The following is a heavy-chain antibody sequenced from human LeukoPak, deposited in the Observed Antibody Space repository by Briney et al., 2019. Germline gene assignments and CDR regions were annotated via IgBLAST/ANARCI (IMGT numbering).Heavy chain of an antibody. CDR3: AREIYDNSGYYYLCAFDV. V-gene: IGHV5-51*01. CDR1: GYSFTTYW. CDR2: IYPGDSET. Sequence: GESLKISCKGPGYSFTTYWIGWVRQMPGKGLEWMGIIYPGDSETRYSPSFQGQVTISADKSTSTAYLQWSSLKASDTAMYYCAREIYDNSGYYYLCAFDVWGQGTMVTVSS. J-gene: IGHJ3*01. D-gene: IGHD3-22*01.